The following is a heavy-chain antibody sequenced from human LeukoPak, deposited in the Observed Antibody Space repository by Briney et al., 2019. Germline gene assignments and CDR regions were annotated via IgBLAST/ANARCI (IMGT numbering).Heavy chain of an antibody. J-gene: IGHJ6*01. V-gene: IGHV3-64*01. Sequence: GGSLRLSCAASGFTFSSYAMHWVRQAPGRGLEYVSAISSNGGSTYYANSVKGRFTISRDNYKNTLHLQMSSLRADGMAGYYCARGFPGRLRLGYYFGMDVWGQGTTVTVSS. CDR1: GFTFSSYA. CDR2: ISSNGGST. D-gene: IGHD5-12*01. CDR3: ARGFPGRLRLGYYFGMDV.